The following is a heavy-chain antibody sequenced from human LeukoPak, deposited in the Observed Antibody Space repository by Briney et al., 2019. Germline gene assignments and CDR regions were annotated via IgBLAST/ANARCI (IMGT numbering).Heavy chain of an antibody. CDR3: ARDRAPKYYDILTGYYCYFDY. J-gene: IGHJ4*02. CDR2: IISSGRNI. V-gene: IGHV3-11*04. Sequence: PGGSLRLSCAASGFNFSDYYMSWIRQAPGKGLEGVSYIISSGRNIYYADSVKGRFTISRENAKNSLYLQMNSLRAEDTAVYYCARDRAPKYYDILTGYYCYFDYWGQGTLVTVSS. D-gene: IGHD3-9*01. CDR1: GFNFSDYY.